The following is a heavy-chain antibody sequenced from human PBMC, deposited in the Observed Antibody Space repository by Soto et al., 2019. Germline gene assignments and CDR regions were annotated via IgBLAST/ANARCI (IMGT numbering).Heavy chain of an antibody. D-gene: IGHD3-16*02. V-gene: IGHV1-69*13. CDR2: IIPIFGTA. CDR3: ARDDDYVWGSYRYNAYKRPHY. CDR1: GGTFSSYA. Sequence: SVKVSCEASGGTFSSYAIISVRQAPGQGLEWMGGIIPIFGTANYAQKFQGRVTITADESTSTAYMELSSLRSEDTAVYYCARDDDYVWGSYRYNAYKRPHYWGQGTLVTVSS. J-gene: IGHJ4*02.